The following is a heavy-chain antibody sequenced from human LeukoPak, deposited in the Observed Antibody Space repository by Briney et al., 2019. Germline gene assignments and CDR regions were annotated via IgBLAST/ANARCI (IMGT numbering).Heavy chain of an antibody. Sequence: PGGSLRLSCAASGFIVSNIYMSWVRQAPGKGLEWISVVYHGENKYYADSVKGRITISRDNSKNMLFLQMNSLRAEDTAVYYCVASTYSQRNYFDVWGQGTLVTVSS. CDR2: VYHGENK. D-gene: IGHD6-19*01. V-gene: IGHV3-53*01. J-gene: IGHJ4*02. CDR3: VASTYSQRNYFDV. CDR1: GFIVSNIY.